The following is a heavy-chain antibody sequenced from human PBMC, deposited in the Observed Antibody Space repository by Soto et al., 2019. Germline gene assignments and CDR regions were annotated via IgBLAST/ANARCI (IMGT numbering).Heavy chain of an antibody. J-gene: IGHJ4*02. V-gene: IGHV4-34*01. CDR2: INHSGST. Sequence: SETLSLTCAVYGGSFSGYYWSWIRQPPGKGLEWIGEINHSGSTNYNPSLKSRVTISVDTSKNQFSLKLSSVTAADTAVYYCARGTKILYSSGWYGYWGQGTLVTVSS. CDR1: GGSFSGYY. D-gene: IGHD6-19*01. CDR3: ARGTKILYSSGWYGY.